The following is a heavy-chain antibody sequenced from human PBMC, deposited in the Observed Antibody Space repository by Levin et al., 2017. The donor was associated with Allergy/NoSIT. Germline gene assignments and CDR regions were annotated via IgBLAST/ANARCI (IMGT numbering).Heavy chain of an antibody. J-gene: IGHJ4*02. V-gene: IGHV3-21*01. Sequence: GGSLRLSCAASGFTFSSYSMNWVRQAPGKGLEWVSSISSSSSYIYYADSVKGRFTISRDNAKNSLYLQMNSLRAEDTAVYYCARAGLGLVPAANGGYSSGWSDYWGQGTLVTVSS. CDR2: ISSSSSYI. D-gene: IGHD6-19*01. CDR3: ARAGLGLVPAANGGYSSGWSDY. CDR1: GFTFSSYS.